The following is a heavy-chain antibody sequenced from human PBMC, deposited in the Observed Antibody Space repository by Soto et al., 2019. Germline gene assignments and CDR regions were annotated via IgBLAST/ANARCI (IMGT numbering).Heavy chain of an antibody. Sequence: LXLTFAFSGYSISSGYYWGWIRQPPGKGLEWIGSIYHSGSTYYNPSLKSRVTISVDTYKNQFSLKLSSVTAADTAVYYCARGSSSSDYWSQGTLVTVSS. D-gene: IGHD6-6*01. CDR1: GYSISSGYY. V-gene: IGHV4-38-2*01. CDR3: ARGSSSSDY. J-gene: IGHJ4*02. CDR2: IYHSGST.